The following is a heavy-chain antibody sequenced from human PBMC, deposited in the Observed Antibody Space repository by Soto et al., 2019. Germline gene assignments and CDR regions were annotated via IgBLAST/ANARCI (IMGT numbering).Heavy chain of an antibody. D-gene: IGHD6-13*01. V-gene: IGHV4-4*02. CDR3: ARVSSRPNAFDI. CDR2: IYHSGST. J-gene: IGHJ3*02. Sequence: SETLSLTCAVSSVSISSSNWWSWVRQPPGKGLEWIGEIYHSGSTNYNPSLKSRVTISVDKSKNQFSLKLSSVTAADTAVYYCARVSSRPNAFDIWGQGTMVTVSS. CDR1: SVSISSSNW.